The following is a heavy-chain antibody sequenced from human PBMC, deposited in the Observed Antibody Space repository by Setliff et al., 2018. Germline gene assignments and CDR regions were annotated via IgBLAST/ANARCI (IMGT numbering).Heavy chain of an antibody. CDR1: GFTFSTYA. CDR3: ARSAVAVPGQFYFDN. CDR2: ISSSSGLI. V-gene: IGHV3-48*01. J-gene: IGHJ4*02. Sequence: GESLRLSCAASGFTFSTYAMNWLRQAPGKGLEWVSYISSSSGLIYYADSVKGRFTISRDEAKNSLYLQMNSLRTEDTAVYYSARSAVAVPGQFYFDNWGQGTQVTVSS. D-gene: IGHD6-19*01.